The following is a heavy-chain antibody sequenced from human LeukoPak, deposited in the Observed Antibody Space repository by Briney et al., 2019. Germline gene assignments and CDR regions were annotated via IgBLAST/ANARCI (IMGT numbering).Heavy chain of an antibody. CDR1: GVSISSYY. Sequence: SETLSLTCTVSGVSISSYYWSWIRQPAGKGLEWIGRIYISGSTNYNPSLKSRVTMSVDTSKNQFSLKLSSVTAADTAVYYCARDRGTWNDDGFDYWGQGTLVTVSS. CDR3: ARDRGTWNDDGFDY. V-gene: IGHV4-4*07. CDR2: IYISGST. J-gene: IGHJ4*02. D-gene: IGHD1-1*01.